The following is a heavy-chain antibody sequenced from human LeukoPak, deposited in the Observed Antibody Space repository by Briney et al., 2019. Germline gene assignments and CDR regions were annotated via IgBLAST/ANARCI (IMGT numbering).Heavy chain of an antibody. V-gene: IGHV6-1*01. CDR1: GDSVSSSAA. CDR3: ARGTEDLQH. J-gene: IGHJ1*01. CDR2: TYYMSKWYN. Sequence: SQTLSLSCAISGDSVSSSAAWNWIRQSPSRGLEWLGRTYYMSKWYNNYAVSVKSRITIKSATSKTHFTLQLNSVTPEDTAVYYGARGTEDLQHWGQGTLVTVSS.